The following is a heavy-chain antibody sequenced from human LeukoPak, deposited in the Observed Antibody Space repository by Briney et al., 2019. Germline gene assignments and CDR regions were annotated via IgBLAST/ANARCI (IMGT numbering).Heavy chain of an antibody. J-gene: IGHJ4*02. CDR1: GYNFISYG. CDR2: ISPHNGNT. V-gene: IGHV1-18*01. D-gene: IGHD3-22*01. Sequence: ASVKVSCKASGYNFISYGISWVRQAPGQGLEWMGWISPHNGNTNYAQKLQGRVTMTTDTPTSRAHMELRSLRSDDTAVYYCARGLGSFPVVVIGYWGQGTLVTVSS. CDR3: ARGLGSFPVVVIGY.